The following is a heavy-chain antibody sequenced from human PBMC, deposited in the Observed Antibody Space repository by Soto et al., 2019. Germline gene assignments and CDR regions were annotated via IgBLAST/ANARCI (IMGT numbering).Heavy chain of an antibody. CDR2: IIPILGIA. Sequence: QVQLVQSGAEVKKPGSSVKVSCKASGGTFSSYTISWVRQAPGQGLEWMGRIIPILGIANYAQKFQGRVTITADKSTSTAYMELRSLRSEDTAVYYCASPHDYSNPHDAFDIWGQGTMVTVSS. CDR3: ASPHDYSNPHDAFDI. D-gene: IGHD4-4*01. CDR1: GGTFSSYT. J-gene: IGHJ3*02. V-gene: IGHV1-69*02.